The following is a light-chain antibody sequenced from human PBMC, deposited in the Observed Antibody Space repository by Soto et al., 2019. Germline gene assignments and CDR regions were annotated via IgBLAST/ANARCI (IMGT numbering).Light chain of an antibody. Sequence: TCRASQNINNWIAWYQQKPGKAPKFLIYDASTLESGVPSRFRGSGFRREFTVVTAILRTGAFERYDRGPVWTLGGGTKVDIK. CDR1: QNINNW. CDR2: DAS. CDR3: GPVWT. V-gene: IGKV1-5*01. J-gene: IGKJ4*02.